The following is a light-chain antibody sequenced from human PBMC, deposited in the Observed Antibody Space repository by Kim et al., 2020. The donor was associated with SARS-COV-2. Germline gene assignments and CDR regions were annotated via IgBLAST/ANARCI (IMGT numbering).Light chain of an antibody. V-gene: IGLV9-49*01. CDR2: VGTGGIVG. CDR3: GTDHGRCRHVVLL. Sequence: QPVLTQPPSASASLGASVTLTCTLSSGYSNYKVDWYQQRPGKGPRFVMRVGTGGIVGSKGDGIPDRFSVLGSGLNRYLTIKNIQEEDESDYHCGTDHGRCRHVVLLFGGGTQLPVL. CDR1: SGYSNYK. J-gene: IGLJ3*02.